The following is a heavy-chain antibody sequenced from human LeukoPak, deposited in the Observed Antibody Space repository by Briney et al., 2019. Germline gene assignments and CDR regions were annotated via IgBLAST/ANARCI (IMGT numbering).Heavy chain of an antibody. V-gene: IGHV3-7*01. CDR2: IKQDGSEK. Sequence: PGGSLRLSCAASGFTFSSYWMSWVRQAPGKGLEWVANIKQDGSEKYYVDSVKGRFTISRDNAKNSLYLQMNSLRAEDTAVYYCARDEGYSSSLGPFDYWGQGTLVTVSS. J-gene: IGHJ4*02. D-gene: IGHD6-6*01. CDR1: GFTFSSYW. CDR3: ARDEGYSSSLGPFDY.